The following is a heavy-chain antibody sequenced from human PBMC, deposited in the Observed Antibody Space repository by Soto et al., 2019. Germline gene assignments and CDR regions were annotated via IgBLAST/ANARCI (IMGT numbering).Heavy chain of an antibody. D-gene: IGHD2-2*01. CDR2: INPSGGST. V-gene: IGHV1-46*01. J-gene: IGHJ6*02. CDR1: GYTFTSYY. Sequence: GASVKVSCKASGYTFTSYYMHWVRQAPGQGLEWMGIINPSGGSTSYAQKFQGRVTMTRDTSTSTVYMELSSLRSEDTAVYYCARGGGVISDIVVVPAAMDGIDYYYGMDVWGQGTTVTVS. CDR3: ARGGGVISDIVVVPAAMDGIDYYYGMDV.